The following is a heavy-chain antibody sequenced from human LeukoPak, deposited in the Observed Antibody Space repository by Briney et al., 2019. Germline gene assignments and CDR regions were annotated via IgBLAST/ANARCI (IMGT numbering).Heavy chain of an antibody. CDR2: ISYDGSNK. Sequence: GGSLRLSCAASGFTFSSYAMHWVRQAPGKGLEWVAVISYDGSNKYYADSVKGRFTISRDNSKNTLYLQMNGLRAEDTAVYYCARDYILTGYLDYWGQGTLVTVSS. J-gene: IGHJ4*02. V-gene: IGHV3-30*04. D-gene: IGHD3-9*01. CDR3: ARDYILTGYLDY. CDR1: GFTFSSYA.